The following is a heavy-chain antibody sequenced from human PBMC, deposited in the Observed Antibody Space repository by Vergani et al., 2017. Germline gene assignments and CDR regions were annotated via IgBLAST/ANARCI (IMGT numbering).Heavy chain of an antibody. V-gene: IGHV4-39*07. CDR3: ASLRFRSGWFDY. CDR1: GGSISSYY. D-gene: IGHD6-19*01. CDR2: IYYSGST. Sequence: QVQLQESGPGLVKPSETLSLTCTVSGGSISSYYWGWIRQPPGKGLEWIGSIYYSGSTYYNPSLKSRVTISVDTSKNQFSLKLSSVTAADTAVYYCASLRFRSGWFDYWGQGTLVTVSS. J-gene: IGHJ4*02.